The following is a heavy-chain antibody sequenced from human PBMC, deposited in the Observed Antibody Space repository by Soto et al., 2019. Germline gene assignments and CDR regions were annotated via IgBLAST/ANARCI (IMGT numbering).Heavy chain of an antibody. V-gene: IGHV4-59*12. J-gene: IGHJ5*02. CDR3: ARDSSGGSGSDRYNWFDP. CDR2: IYYSGST. CDR1: GGSISSYY. Sequence: SETLSLTCTVSGGSISSYYWSWIRQPPGKGLEWIGYIYYSGSTSYNPSLKSRVTISVDTSKNQFSLKLSSVTAADTAVYYCARDSSGGSGSDRYNWFDPWGQGTLVTVSS. D-gene: IGHD3-10*01.